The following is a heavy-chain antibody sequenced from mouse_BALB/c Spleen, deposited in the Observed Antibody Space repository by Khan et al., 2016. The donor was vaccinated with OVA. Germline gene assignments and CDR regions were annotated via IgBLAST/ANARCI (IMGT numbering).Heavy chain of an antibody. CDR2: IIYTGYT. CDR1: GDSITSGY. CDR3: ARSTYRYAFVY. V-gene: IGHV3-8*02. D-gene: IGHD2-12*01. J-gene: IGHJ3*01. Sequence: EVELVESGPSLVKPSQTLSLTCSVTGDSITSGYWNWIRKFPGNKLEYMGYIIYTGYTYYNPSLKSRISITRHTSKNQYYLQLNSVTDEDTATYYCARSTYRYAFVYWGQATLVTVSA.